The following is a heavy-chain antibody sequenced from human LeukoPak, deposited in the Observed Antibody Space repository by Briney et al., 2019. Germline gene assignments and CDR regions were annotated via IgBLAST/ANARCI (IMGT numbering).Heavy chain of an antibody. J-gene: IGHJ4*02. D-gene: IGHD6-19*01. V-gene: IGHV3-23*01. Sequence: PGGTLRLSCAASGFTFSSYGMSWVRQAPGKGLEWVSAISGSGGSTYYADSVKGRFTISRDNSKNTLYLQMNSLRAEDTAVYYGAKGGGDITWGRGQWLGHWGQGTLVTVSS. CDR3: AKGGGDITWGRGQWLGH. CDR2: ISGSGGST. CDR1: GFTFSSYG.